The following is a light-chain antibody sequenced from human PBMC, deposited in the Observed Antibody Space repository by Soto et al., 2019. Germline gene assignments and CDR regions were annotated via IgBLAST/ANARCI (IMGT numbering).Light chain of an antibody. CDR1: QRLIYSNGKTY. CDR2: HVS. V-gene: IGKV2-30*01. CDR3: MEGNPS. J-gene: IGKJ1*01. Sequence: VLTQSPLSLPVTLGQQASISCRSSQRLIYSNGKTYLNWYQQTPGQHPRRIIYHVSNRDSGDPDKCNGSGSESGTDFTKKINRVETEDVGDYYCMEGNPSLGQGTKVE.